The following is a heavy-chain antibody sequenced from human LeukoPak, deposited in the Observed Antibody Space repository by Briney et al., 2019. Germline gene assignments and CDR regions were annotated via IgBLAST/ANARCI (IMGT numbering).Heavy chain of an antibody. CDR2: IKQDGSEK. D-gene: IGHD3-10*02. CDR3: ARNVLLQGDY. Sequence: GGSLRLSCAASGFTFSRYWMSWVRQAPGKGLEWVANIKQDGSEKYYVDSVKGRFTISRDNAKNSLYLQMNSLRAEDTAVYYCARNVLLQGDYWGQGTLVTVSS. CDR1: GFTFSRYW. J-gene: IGHJ4*02. V-gene: IGHV3-7*01.